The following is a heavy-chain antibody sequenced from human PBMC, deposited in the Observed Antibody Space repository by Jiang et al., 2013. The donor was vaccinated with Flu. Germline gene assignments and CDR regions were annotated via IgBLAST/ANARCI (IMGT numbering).Heavy chain of an antibody. CDR1: GFSLSTSGMC. CDR3: ARITTMVRGAIPTEYYYYGMDV. Sequence: KPTQTLTLTCTFSGFSLSTSGMCVSWIRQPPGKALEWLARIDWDDDKYYSTSLKTRLTISKDTSKNQVVLTMTNMDPVDTATYYCARITTMVRGAIPTEYYYYGMDVWGQGTTVTVSS. D-gene: IGHD3-10*01. J-gene: IGHJ6*02. V-gene: IGHV2-70*11. CDR2: IDWDDDK.